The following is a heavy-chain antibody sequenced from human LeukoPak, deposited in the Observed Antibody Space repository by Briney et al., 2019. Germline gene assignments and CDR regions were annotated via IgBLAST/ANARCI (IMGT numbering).Heavy chain of an antibody. Sequence: GGSLRLSCAASGFTFSSYSMNWVRQAPGKGLEWVSYISSGSGTIYYADSVKGRFTISRDNAKNSLYLQMNSLRVEDTAVYYCARDRSGYDRAFDYWGQGVLVTVSS. J-gene: IGHJ4*02. V-gene: IGHV3-48*01. CDR3: ARDRSGYDRAFDY. CDR2: ISSGSGTI. CDR1: GFTFSSYS. D-gene: IGHD5-12*01.